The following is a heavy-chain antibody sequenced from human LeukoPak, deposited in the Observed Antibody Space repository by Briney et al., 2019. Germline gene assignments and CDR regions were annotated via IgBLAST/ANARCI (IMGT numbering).Heavy chain of an antibody. V-gene: IGHV3-33*06. CDR1: GFTFSSYG. CDR2: IWYDGSNK. CDR3: AKDPYDSSGYPDAFDI. J-gene: IGHJ3*02. D-gene: IGHD3-22*01. Sequence: PGGSLRLSCAASGFTFSSYGMHWVRQAPGKGLEWVAVIWYDGSNKYYADSVKGRFTISRDNSKSTLYLQMNSLRAEDTAVYYCAKDPYDSSGYPDAFDIWGQGTMVTVSS.